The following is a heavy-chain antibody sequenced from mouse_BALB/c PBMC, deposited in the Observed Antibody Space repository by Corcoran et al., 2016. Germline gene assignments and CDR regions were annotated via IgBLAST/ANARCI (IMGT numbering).Heavy chain of an antibody. Sequence: QVQLHQSGAELVKPGASVKLSCKASGYTFTSSDINWVRQRPEQGLEWIGWIFPGVGSTKYNEKFKGKATLTTDKSSSTAYMQLSRLTSEHSAVYFCVRDYGNYSYWYFDVWGAWTTVTVAS. J-gene: IGHJ1*01. CDR1: GYTFTSSD. CDR3: VRDYGNYSYWYFDV. V-gene: IGHV1-85*01. D-gene: IGHD2-1*01. CDR2: IFPGVGST.